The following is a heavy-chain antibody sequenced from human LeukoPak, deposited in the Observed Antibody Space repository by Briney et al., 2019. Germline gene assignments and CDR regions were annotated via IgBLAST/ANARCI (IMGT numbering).Heavy chain of an antibody. V-gene: IGHV4-39*01. D-gene: IGHD3-22*01. J-gene: IGHJ4*02. CDR1: GGSISSSSYY. Sequence: PSETLSLTCTVSGGSISSSSYYWGWIRQPPGKGLEWIGSIYYSGSTYYNPSLKSRVTISVDTSKNQFSLKLSSVTAADTAVYYCARPSYYYDSSGYYEATAYDYWGQGTLVTVSS. CDR3: ARPSYYYDSSGYYEATAYDY. CDR2: IYYSGST.